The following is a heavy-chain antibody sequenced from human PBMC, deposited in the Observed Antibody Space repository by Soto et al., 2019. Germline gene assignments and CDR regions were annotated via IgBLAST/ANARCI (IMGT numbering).Heavy chain of an antibody. CDR2: INHSGST. D-gene: IGHD2-2*01. V-gene: IGHV4-34*01. CDR3: ARLDCSSTSCIFDY. Sequence: SETLSLTCAVYGGSFSGYYWSWIRQPPGKGLEWIGEINHSGSTNYNPSLKSRVTISVDTSKNQFSLKLSSVTAADTAVYYCARLDCSSTSCIFDYWGQGTLVTVS. CDR1: GGSFSGYY. J-gene: IGHJ4*02.